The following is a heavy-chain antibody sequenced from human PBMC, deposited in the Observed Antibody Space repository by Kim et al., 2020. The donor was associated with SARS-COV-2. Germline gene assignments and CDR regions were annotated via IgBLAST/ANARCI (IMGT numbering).Heavy chain of an antibody. CDR3: ARDRGTYYYYGMDV. V-gene: IGHV3-33*01. J-gene: IGHJ6*02. Sequence: ADSVKGRFTISRDNSKNTLYLQMNSLRAEDTAVYYCARDRGTYYYYGMDVWGQGTTVTVSS. D-gene: IGHD3-10*01.